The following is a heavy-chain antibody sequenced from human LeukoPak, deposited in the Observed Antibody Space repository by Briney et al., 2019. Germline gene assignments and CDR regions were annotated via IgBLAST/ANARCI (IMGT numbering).Heavy chain of an antibody. D-gene: IGHD6-19*01. CDR2: LSYDGYKK. CDR3: ARDSSQWRAAFDI. Sequence: GGSLRLSCEASGMTLINHAVHWVRQAPGKGLEWLGLLSYDGYKKYYADSVKGRFTISRDNSKNTLYLQMNSLRAEDTAVYYCARDSSQWRAAFDIWGQGTMVTVSS. V-gene: IGHV3-30*14. J-gene: IGHJ3*02. CDR1: GMTLINHA.